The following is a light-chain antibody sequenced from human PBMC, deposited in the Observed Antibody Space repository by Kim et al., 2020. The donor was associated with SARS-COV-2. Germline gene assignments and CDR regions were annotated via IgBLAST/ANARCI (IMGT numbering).Light chain of an antibody. Sequence: PGQSSTNSTTGTMSDFGSYNLFSWYQQHPGKAPKLIIYEVSKRPSGVSNRFSGSKSGNTASLTISGLQAEDEADYYCCSYAGSSTLFGGGTQLTVL. CDR3: CSYAGSSTL. V-gene: IGLV2-23*02. CDR2: EVS. CDR1: MSDFGSYNL. J-gene: IGLJ2*01.